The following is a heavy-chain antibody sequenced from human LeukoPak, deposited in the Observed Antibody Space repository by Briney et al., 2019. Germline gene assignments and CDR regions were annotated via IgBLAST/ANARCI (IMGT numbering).Heavy chain of an antibody. J-gene: IGHJ6*03. V-gene: IGHV4-39*01. CDR1: GGSISSSSYY. CDR3: ARQVNYYYYYMDV. Sequence: SETLSLTCTVSGGSISSSSYYWGWLRQPPGKGLEWIGSIYYSGSTYYNPSFKSRVTISVDTSKNQFSLKLSSVTAADTAVYYCARQVNYYYYYMDVWGKGTTVTISS. CDR2: IYYSGST.